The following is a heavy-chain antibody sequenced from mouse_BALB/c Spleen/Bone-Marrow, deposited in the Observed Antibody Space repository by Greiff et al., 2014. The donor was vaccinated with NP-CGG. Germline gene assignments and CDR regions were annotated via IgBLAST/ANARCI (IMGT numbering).Heavy chain of an antibody. CDR3: ARGNYGNYGAMDY. D-gene: IGHD2-1*01. Sequence: EVKLVESGGGLVKPGGSLKLPCAASGFTFSDYYMYWVRQTPEKRLEWVATISDGGSYTYYPDSVKGRFTISRDNAKNNLYLQMSSLKSEDTAMYYCARGNYGNYGAMDYWGQGTSVTVSS. J-gene: IGHJ4*01. CDR2: ISDGGSYT. V-gene: IGHV5-4*02. CDR1: GFTFSDYY.